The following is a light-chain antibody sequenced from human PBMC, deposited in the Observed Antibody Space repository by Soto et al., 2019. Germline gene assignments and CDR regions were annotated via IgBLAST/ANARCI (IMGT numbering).Light chain of an antibody. CDR2: RAS. CDR3: QQYHNLWT. CDR1: HYIYSN. Sequence: EIVMTQSPATLSVPPRERATPHCTASHYIYSNVAWFQQRPGQAPWLLIYRASTRATGTPARFSGSGSGTEFTLTITSLQSEDFALYYCQQYHNLWTFGQGTKVDIK. V-gene: IGKV3-15*01. J-gene: IGKJ1*01.